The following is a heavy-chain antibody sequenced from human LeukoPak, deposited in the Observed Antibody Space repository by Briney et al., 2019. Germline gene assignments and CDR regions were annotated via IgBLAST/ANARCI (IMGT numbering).Heavy chain of an antibody. Sequence: SETLSLTCTVSGGSISSYYWSWIRQPPGKGLEWIGYIYHSGSTNYNPSLKSRVTISVDTSKNQFSLKLSSVTAADTAMYFCATELTAYRAFDIWGQGTIFTVSS. CDR1: GGSISSYY. J-gene: IGHJ3*02. CDR2: IYHSGST. D-gene: IGHD7-27*01. CDR3: ATELTAYRAFDI. V-gene: IGHV4-59*12.